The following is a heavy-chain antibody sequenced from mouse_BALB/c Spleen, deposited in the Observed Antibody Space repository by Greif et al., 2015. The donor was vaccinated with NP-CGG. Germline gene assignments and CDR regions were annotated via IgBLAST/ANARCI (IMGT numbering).Heavy chain of an antibody. J-gene: IGHJ3*01. V-gene: IGHV1-31*01. Sequence: EVTLVESGPELVKPGASVKISCKASGYSFTGYYMHWVKQSHVKSLEWIGRINPYNGATSYNQNFKDKASLTVDKSSSTAYMELHSLTSEDSAVYYCAREGDYDGFAYWGQGTLVTVSA. CDR2: INPYNGAT. D-gene: IGHD2-4*01. CDR1: GYSFTGYY. CDR3: AREGDYDGFAY.